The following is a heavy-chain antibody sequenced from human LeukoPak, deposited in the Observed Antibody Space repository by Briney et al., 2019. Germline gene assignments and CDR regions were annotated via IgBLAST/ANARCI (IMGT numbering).Heavy chain of an antibody. Sequence: GGALRLSCAASGFSVSSNYMSWLRQAPGKGLDGVSVIYSGGSTYYADSVKGRFTISRDTSNDTMYLQLNSLRAEDTAVYYCAKGGSGWYLYYFDYWGQGTLVTVSS. CDR2: IYSGGST. V-gene: IGHV3-53*01. D-gene: IGHD6-19*01. CDR3: AKGGSGWYLYYFDY. CDR1: GFSVSSNY. J-gene: IGHJ4*02.